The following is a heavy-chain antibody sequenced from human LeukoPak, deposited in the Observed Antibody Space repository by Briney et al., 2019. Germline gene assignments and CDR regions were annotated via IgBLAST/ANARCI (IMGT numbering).Heavy chain of an antibody. Sequence: SQTLSLTCTVSGGSISRGGYYWSWIRQHPGKGLEWIGYIYYSGSTYYNPSLKSRVTISVDTSKNQFSLKLSSVTAADTAVYYCARGRRDIVVVPAANWFDPWGQGTLVTVSS. CDR1: GGSISRGGYY. J-gene: IGHJ5*02. CDR3: ARGRRDIVVVPAANWFDP. D-gene: IGHD2-2*01. V-gene: IGHV4-31*03. CDR2: IYYSGST.